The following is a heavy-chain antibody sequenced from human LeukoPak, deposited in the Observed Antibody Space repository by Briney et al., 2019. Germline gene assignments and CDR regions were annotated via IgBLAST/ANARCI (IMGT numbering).Heavy chain of an antibody. CDR3: ARETLGEVGDDYFDY. D-gene: IGHD3-16*01. CDR2: IWYDGSSK. CDR1: GFTFSNYG. Sequence: GRSLRLSCAASGFTFSNYGMHWVRQAPGKGLEWVAVIWYDGSSKYYADSVKGRFTASRDNSKNTLYLQMTSLRAEDTAVYFCARETLGEVGDDYFDYWGQGTLVTVSS. J-gene: IGHJ4*02. V-gene: IGHV3-33*01.